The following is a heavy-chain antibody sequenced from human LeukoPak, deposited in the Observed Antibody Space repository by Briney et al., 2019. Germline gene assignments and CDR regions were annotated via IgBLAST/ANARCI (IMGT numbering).Heavy chain of an antibody. CDR2: IIPIFGTA. V-gene: IGHV1-69*15. CDR3: ATCWDRDWYFDL. D-gene: IGHD1-26*01. CDR1: GGTLSSYA. Sequence: SVKVSCKASGGTLSSYAISWVRQAPGQGLEWMGRIIPIFGTANYAQKFQGRVTITADESTSTAYMELSSLRSEDTAVYYCATCWDRDWYFDLWGRGTLVTVFS. J-gene: IGHJ2*01.